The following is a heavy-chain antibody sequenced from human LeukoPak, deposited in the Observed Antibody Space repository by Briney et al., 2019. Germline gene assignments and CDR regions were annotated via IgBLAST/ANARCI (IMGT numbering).Heavy chain of an antibody. CDR3: VTGYYEPFDN. D-gene: IGHD3-3*01. CDR2: ISDTGKT. J-gene: IGHJ4*02. CDR1: GASLSDYY. V-gene: IGHV4-59*01. Sequence: PSEPLSLTCNVSGASLSDYYWGWIRQAPPKGLEWLGYISDTGKTDYNPSLNSRGALSLDTSKNHFSLRLASVPAADTAVYYCVTGYYEPFDNWGQGTLVTVSS.